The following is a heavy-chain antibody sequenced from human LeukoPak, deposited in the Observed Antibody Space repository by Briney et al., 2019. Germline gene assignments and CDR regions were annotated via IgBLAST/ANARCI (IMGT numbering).Heavy chain of an antibody. J-gene: IGHJ6*03. CDR2: INHSGST. CDR1: GGSFSGYY. D-gene: IGHD3-22*01. Sequence: SETLSLTCAVSGGSFSGYYWSWIRQPPGKGLEWIGEINHSGSTNYNPSLKSRVTISVDTSKNQFSLKLSSVTAADTAVYYCARGRYYYDSSGYYPGYYMDVWGKGTTVTVS. V-gene: IGHV4-34*01. CDR3: ARGRYYYDSSGYYPGYYMDV.